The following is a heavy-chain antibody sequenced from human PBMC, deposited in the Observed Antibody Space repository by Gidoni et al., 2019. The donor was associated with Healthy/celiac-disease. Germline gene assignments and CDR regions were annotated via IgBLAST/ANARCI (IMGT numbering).Heavy chain of an antibody. CDR3: ARDLGGVVINAFDY. D-gene: IGHD3-3*01. V-gene: IGHV3-33*01. CDR1: GFTFSSYG. CDR2: ICYDGSNK. J-gene: IGHJ4*02. Sequence: QVQLVESGGGVVQPGRSLRLSCAASGFTFSSYGMHWVRQAPGKGLEWVAVICYDGSNKNYADSVKGRFTISRDNSKNTLYLQMNSLRAEDTAVYYCARDLGGVVINAFDYWGQGTLVTVSS.